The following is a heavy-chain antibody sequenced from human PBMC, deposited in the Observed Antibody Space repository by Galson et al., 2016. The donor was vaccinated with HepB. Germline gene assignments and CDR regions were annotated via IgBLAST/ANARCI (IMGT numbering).Heavy chain of an antibody. CDR1: GYAFTTYW. Sequence: QSGAEVKKPGESLTISCEGSGYAFTTYWIGWVRQMPGKGLEWMGSIYPGDGYTTYSPSFRGQVTISVDQSISTAYLQWTSLKASDSAMYYCATFSFWDADAFWFFEVWGRGTQVTVSS. J-gene: IGHJ2*01. CDR2: IYPGDGYT. D-gene: IGHD3-16*01. V-gene: IGHV5-51*01. CDR3: ATFSFWDADAFWFFEV.